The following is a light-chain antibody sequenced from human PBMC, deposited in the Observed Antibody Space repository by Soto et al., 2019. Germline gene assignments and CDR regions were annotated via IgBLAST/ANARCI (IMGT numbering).Light chain of an antibody. CDR2: DAS. J-gene: IGKJ3*01. CDR1: QDISNY. Sequence: DLQMTQSPSSLSASVGDRVTITCQASQDISNYLNWYQQKPGKAPKLLIYDASNLETGVPSRFSGSGSGTDFTFTISILQPEDIATYYCQQYDNLLFTFGPGTKVDIK. CDR3: QQYDNLLFT. V-gene: IGKV1-33*01.